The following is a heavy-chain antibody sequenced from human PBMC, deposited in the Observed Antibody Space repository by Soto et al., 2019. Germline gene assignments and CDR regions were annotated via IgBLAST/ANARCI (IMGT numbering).Heavy chain of an antibody. CDR2: IYSSGTT. V-gene: IGHV3-53*01. D-gene: IGHD2-15*01. Sequence: EVQLVESGGGLIQPGGSLRLSCAASGFTFSDHQMNWVRQAPGRGLEWVSVIYSSGTTYYPDSVKGRFTISRDNSKNTLYLQMNGLRDGDTAVYYCAKGGIPRRSNIPKVDFDLWGQGSLVAVSS. CDR3: AKGGIPRRSNIPKVDFDL. CDR1: GFTFSDHQ. J-gene: IGHJ4*02.